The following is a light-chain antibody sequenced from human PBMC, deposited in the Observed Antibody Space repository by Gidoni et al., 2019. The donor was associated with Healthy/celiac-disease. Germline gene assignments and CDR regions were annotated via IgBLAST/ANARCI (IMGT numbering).Light chain of an antibody. CDR2: GAS. CDR3: QQYNNWPPIT. V-gene: IGKV3-15*01. J-gene: IGKJ5*01. Sequence: EIVMTQSLASLSVSPGDRHTLSCRASQSVSSKLAWYQQKPGQAPRLLIYGASTRATGIPARFSGSGSGTEFTLTISSLQSEDFAVYYCQQYNNWPPITFGQGTRLEIK. CDR1: QSVSSK.